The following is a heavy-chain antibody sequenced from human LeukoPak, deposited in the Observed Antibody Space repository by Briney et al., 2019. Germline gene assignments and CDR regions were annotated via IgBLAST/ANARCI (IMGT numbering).Heavy chain of an antibody. V-gene: IGHV4-31*03. D-gene: IGHD6-13*01. J-gene: IGHJ5*02. CDR1: GGSISSGGYY. CDR2: IYYSGST. Sequence: SETLSLTCTVSGGSISSGGYYWSWIRQHPGKGLEWIGYIYYSGSTYYNPSLKSRVTISVDTSKNQFSLKLSSVTAADTAVYYCGSDKYSSSWRWFDPWGQGTLVTVSS. CDR3: GSDKYSSSWRWFDP.